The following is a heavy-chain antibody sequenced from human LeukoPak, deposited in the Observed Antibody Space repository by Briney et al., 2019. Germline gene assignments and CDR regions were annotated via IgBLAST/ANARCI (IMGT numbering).Heavy chain of an antibody. CDR1: GGTFSSYG. CDR2: IIPIFGTA. D-gene: IGHD5-18*01. Sequence: ASVKDSCRASGGTFSSYGISWVRPAPGQGLEWMGGIIPIFGTANYAQKFQGRVTITADESTSTAYMELSNLRSEDTAVYYCARLDAAMALGDWGQGTLVTVSS. V-gene: IGHV1-69*01. J-gene: IGHJ4*02. CDR3: ARLDAAMALGD.